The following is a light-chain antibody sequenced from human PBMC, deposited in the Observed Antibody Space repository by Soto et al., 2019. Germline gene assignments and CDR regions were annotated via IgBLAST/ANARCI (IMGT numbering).Light chain of an antibody. CDR1: QSVSSSY. V-gene: IGKV3-20*01. CDR2: GTS. Sequence: IVLTQSPGTLSLSPGERATLSCRASQSVSSSYLVWYQQRPGQPPRLLIYGTSTRAAGISDRFSGSGSGTDFTLTIYRLEPGDSGVYYCQQYGTSALTFGGGTKVEIK. J-gene: IGKJ4*01. CDR3: QQYGTSALT.